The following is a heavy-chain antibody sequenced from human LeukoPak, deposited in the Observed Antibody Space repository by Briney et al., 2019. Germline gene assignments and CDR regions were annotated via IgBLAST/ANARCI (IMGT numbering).Heavy chain of an antibody. CDR1: GFTSTSYA. CDR2: ISGSGSSP. J-gene: IGHJ4*02. Sequence: GGSLRLSCAAPGFTSTSYAMSWVRQAPGKGLEWVSGISGSGSSPYYADSVKGRFTISRDLSKNTLYLQMNSLEAEDTAIYYCAKAEVQWLVLFRYFDYWGQGTLVTVSS. D-gene: IGHD6-19*01. V-gene: IGHV3-23*01. CDR3: AKAEVQWLVLFRYFDY.